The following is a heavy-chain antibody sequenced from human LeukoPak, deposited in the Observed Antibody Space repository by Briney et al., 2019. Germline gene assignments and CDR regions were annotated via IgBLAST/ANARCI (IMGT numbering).Heavy chain of an antibody. CDR2: INPSSGGT. CDR3: ARGSPLVSAKHFDY. Sequence: GASVKVSCKASGYTFIGYYMHWVRQAPGQGLEWMGWINPSSGGTNYAQKFQGRVTMTRDTSISTAYMELSRLRSDDTAVYYCARGSPLVSAKHFDYWGQGTLVTVSS. V-gene: IGHV1-2*02. J-gene: IGHJ4*02. D-gene: IGHD6-13*01. CDR1: GYTFIGYY.